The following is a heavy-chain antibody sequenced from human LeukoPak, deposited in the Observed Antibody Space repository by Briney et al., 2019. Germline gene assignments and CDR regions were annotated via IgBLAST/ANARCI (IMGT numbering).Heavy chain of an antibody. CDR3: ARSYYYDSSGTPDY. D-gene: IGHD3-22*01. Sequence: GGSLRLSCAASGFTFNTYSMHWVRQAPGKGLEWVAFTRHDGSNDYYTDSVEGRFTISRDNSKNTLYLQMNSLRAEDTAVYYCARSYYYDSSGTPDYWGQGTLVTVSS. J-gene: IGHJ4*02. V-gene: IGHV3-30*02. CDR2: TRHDGSND. CDR1: GFTFNTYS.